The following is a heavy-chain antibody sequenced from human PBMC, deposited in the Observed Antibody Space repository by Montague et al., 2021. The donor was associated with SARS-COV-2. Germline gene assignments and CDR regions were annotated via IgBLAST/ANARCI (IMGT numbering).Heavy chain of an antibody. V-gene: IGHV4-4*07. CDR3: ARERSYLYWYFDL. CDR1: AGSIRDYY. Sequence: SETLSLTCAVSAGSIRDYYWSWIRQPAGKGLEWIGRIYTTGSSDYSPSLQSRVTMSVDTSKNQLSLRLMSVTAADTALYYCARERSYLYWYFDLWGRGTLVTVS. J-gene: IGHJ2*01. CDR2: IYTTGSS.